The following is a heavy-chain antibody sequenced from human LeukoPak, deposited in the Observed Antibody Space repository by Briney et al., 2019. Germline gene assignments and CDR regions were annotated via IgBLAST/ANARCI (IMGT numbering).Heavy chain of an antibody. V-gene: IGHV3-7*01. CDR2: IKKDGSEK. Sequence: PGGSLRLSCAASGFIFNNYWMTWVRQAPGKGLEWVANIKKDGSEKFYVASVKGRFTFSRDNARSSLYLQVSSLRAEDTAVYYCARDAPDYGDTPDHWGQGTLVTVSS. D-gene: IGHD4-17*01. J-gene: IGHJ4*02. CDR3: ARDAPDYGDTPDH. CDR1: GFIFNNYW.